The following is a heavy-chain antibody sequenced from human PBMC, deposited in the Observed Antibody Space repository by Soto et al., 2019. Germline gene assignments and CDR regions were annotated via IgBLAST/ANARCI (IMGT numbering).Heavy chain of an antibody. J-gene: IGHJ6*03. Sequence: PSETLSLTCTVSGDSISNYYWSWIRQPPGKGLEWIGYIYHSGSTKYNPSLKSRVTISVAPSKNQFSLRLSSVTAADSAVYYCSRSGDYTNYHYYYMDVWGKGTTVTVSS. CDR2: IYHSGST. V-gene: IGHV4-59*08. CDR3: SRSGDYTNYHYYYMDV. CDR1: GDSISNYY. D-gene: IGHD4-17*01.